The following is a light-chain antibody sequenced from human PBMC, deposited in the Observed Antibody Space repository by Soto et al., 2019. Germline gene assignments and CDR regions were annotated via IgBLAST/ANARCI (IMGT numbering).Light chain of an antibody. V-gene: IGKV3-20*01. CDR3: QQYSSSRFT. Sequence: EIVLTQSPGTLSLSPGERATLSCRASQSVSSSYLAWYQQKPGQAPRLLIYGASSRATGIPDRLSGSGSGTDFTLTNSRLEPEDFAEYYCQQYSSSRFTFGPGTKVDIK. J-gene: IGKJ3*01. CDR2: GAS. CDR1: QSVSSSY.